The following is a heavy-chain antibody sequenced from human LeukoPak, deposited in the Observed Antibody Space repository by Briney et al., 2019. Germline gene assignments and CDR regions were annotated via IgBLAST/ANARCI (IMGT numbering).Heavy chain of an antibody. CDR3: AKGYWLLDY. D-gene: IGHD3-9*01. V-gene: IGHV3-30*18. CDR2: ISYDGSKK. CDR1: GFTFSSYG. J-gene: IGHJ4*02. Sequence: GGSLRLSCAASGFTFSSYGMHWVRQAPGKGLEGVAVISYDGSKKYYVDSVKGRFTVSRDNSKNTLYLQMNNLRTEDTAVYYCAKGYWLLDYWGQGTLVTVSS.